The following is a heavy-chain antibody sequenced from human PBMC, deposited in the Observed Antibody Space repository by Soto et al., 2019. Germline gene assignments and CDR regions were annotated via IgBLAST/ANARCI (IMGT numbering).Heavy chain of an antibody. V-gene: IGHV4-30-2*01. D-gene: IGHD2-21*01. CDR2: LSYSGSA. CDR1: GISITRGGSS. J-gene: IGHJ5*02. Sequence: PSETLSLTCAVSGISITRGGSSWTWIRQPPGKGLEWIGYLSYSGSAYYNPSLKSRVTISVDRSKNQFSLKLNSVTTADTAVYYCAREVNYWFDPWGQGTLVTSPQ. CDR3: AREVNYWFDP.